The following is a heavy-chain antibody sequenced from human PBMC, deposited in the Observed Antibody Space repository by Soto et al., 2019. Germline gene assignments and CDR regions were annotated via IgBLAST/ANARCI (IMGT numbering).Heavy chain of an antibody. Sequence: EVQVLESGGGLVQPGGSLRLSCAASGFSFSDYAMSWVRQAPGKGLEWVSGISGTGSRTSYADSVRGRFTISRDNFNNTLSLQMASLRAVDTAVYYCAKGGRYTYGYGDYSYGMDVWGQGTTVTVSS. J-gene: IGHJ6*02. CDR3: AKGGRYTYGYGDYSYGMDV. CDR2: ISGTGSRT. D-gene: IGHD5-18*01. CDR1: GFSFSDYA. V-gene: IGHV3-23*01.